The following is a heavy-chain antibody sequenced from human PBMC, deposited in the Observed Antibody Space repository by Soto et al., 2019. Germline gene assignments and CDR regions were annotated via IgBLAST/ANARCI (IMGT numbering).Heavy chain of an antibody. CDR3: AGEVASSY. CDR1: GFTFSSYG. D-gene: IGHD2-21*01. CDR2: ISYDGSVK. Sequence: QVQLVESGGGVVQPGRSLRLSCAASGFTFSSYGMHWVRQAPGKGLEWVAVISYDGSVKYYAESVKGRFTISRDNSKNTLYLQVSGLRVEDTAVYYCAGEVASSYWGQGTLVTVSS. J-gene: IGHJ4*02. V-gene: IGHV3-30*03.